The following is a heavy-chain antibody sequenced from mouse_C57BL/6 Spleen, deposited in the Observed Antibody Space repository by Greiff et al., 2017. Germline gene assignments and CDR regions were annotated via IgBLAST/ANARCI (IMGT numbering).Heavy chain of an antibody. D-gene: IGHD6-2*01. Sequence: VQRVESGPGLVAPSQSLSITCTVSGFSLTSYGVSWVRQPPGKGLEWLGVIWGDGSANYYSALISRLGISKDNSKSQVVLKLNSLQTDDTDTYYCAKEVSYFEVWGTGTTVTVAS. CDR1: GFSLTSYG. J-gene: IGHJ1*03. CDR2: IWGDGSA. V-gene: IGHV2-3*01. CDR3: AKEVSYFEV.